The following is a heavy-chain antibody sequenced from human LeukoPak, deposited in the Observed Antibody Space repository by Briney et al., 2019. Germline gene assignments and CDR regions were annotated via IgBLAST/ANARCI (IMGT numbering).Heavy chain of an antibody. J-gene: IGHJ5*02. V-gene: IGHV3-7*05. Sequence: PGGSLRLSCSASGFTFSSYWMNWVRQAPGKGLEWVANIKQDASEKNYVDSVKGRFTISRDNAKRSLYLQMNNLRAEDTAVYYCVRDLAPSGDDRWGQGTPVIVSS. CDR3: VRDLAPSGDDR. D-gene: IGHD3-10*01. CDR1: GFTFSSYW. CDR2: IKQDASEK.